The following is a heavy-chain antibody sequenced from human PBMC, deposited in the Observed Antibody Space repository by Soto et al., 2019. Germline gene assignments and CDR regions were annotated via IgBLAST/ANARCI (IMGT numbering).Heavy chain of an antibody. CDR2: ISGSGGDT. CDR1: GFTFSTYG. J-gene: IGHJ4*02. CDR3: TSRRDWTAVDPFDY. V-gene: IGHV3-23*01. Sequence: GGSLSLSCAASGFTFSTYGLTWVRQAPGKGLEWVSDISGSGGDTYYADSVRGRFTISRDNSKNTLYLQMNSLKIDDTAVYYCTSRRDWTAVDPFDYWGLGTLVTVSS. D-gene: IGHD5-18*01.